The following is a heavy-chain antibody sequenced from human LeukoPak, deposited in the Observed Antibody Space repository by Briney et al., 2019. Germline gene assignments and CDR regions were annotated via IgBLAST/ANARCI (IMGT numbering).Heavy chain of an antibody. CDR2: IYYSGST. D-gene: IGHD6-13*01. CDR3: ARERGLAAAESVFDY. CDR1: GGSISSGGYY. Sequence: SQALSLTCTVSGGSISSGGYYWSWIRQHPGKGLEWIGYIYYSGSTYYNPSLKSRVTISVDTSKNQFSLKLSSVTAADTAVYYCARERGLAAAESVFDYWGQGTLVTVSS. J-gene: IGHJ4*02. V-gene: IGHV4-31*03.